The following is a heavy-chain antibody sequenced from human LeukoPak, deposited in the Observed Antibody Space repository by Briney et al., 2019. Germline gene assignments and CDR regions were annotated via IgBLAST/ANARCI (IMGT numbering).Heavy chain of an antibody. CDR3: ARGYCSGGSCKPPVTFDY. Sequence: PETLSLTCAVYGGSFSGYYWSWIRQPPGKGLEWIGEINHSGSTNYNPSLKSRVTISVDTSKNQFSLKLSSVTAADTAVYYCARGYCSGGSCKPPVTFDYWGQGTLVTVSS. D-gene: IGHD2-15*01. V-gene: IGHV4-34*01. J-gene: IGHJ4*02. CDR2: INHSGST. CDR1: GGSFSGYY.